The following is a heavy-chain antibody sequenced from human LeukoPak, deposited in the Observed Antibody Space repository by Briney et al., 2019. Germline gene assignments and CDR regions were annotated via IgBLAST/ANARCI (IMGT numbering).Heavy chain of an antibody. CDR2: IRYDGSNK. Sequence: GGSLRLSCAVFGFTFSAYGMHWVRQAPGKGLEWVAFIRYDGSNKYYADSVKGRFTISRDNSKNTVYLQMNSQRPEDTAMYHCAKEYSGSFEYWGQGTLVIVSS. CDR3: AKEYSGSFEY. J-gene: IGHJ4*02. D-gene: IGHD1-26*01. CDR1: GFTFSAYG. V-gene: IGHV3-30*02.